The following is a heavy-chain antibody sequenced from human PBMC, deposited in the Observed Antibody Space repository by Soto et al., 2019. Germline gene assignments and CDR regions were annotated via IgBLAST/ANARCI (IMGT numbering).Heavy chain of an antibody. V-gene: IGHV1-18*01. J-gene: IGHJ4*02. Sequence: QVQLVQSGAEVKKPGASVKVSCKASGYTFTSYGISWVRQAPGQGLEWMGWISAYNGNTNYAQKLQGRVTMTTDTSRSTAYMERRSLRSDDTAVYCCARGDYDILTGLEGFDYWGQGTLVTVSS. D-gene: IGHD3-9*01. CDR2: ISAYNGNT. CDR3: ARGDYDILTGLEGFDY. CDR1: GYTFTSYG.